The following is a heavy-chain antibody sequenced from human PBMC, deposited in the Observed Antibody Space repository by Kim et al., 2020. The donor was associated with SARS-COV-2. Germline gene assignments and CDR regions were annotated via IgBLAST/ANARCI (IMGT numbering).Heavy chain of an antibody. CDR3: ARTPDYGDYALYYYYGMDV. D-gene: IGHD4-17*01. J-gene: IGHJ6*02. Sequence: GGSLRLSCAASGFTFGDYYMSWIRQAPGKGLEWVSYISSSGSTIYYADSVKGRFTISRDNAKNSLYLQMNSLRAEDTAVYYCARTPDYGDYALYYYYGMDVWGQGTTVTVSS. CDR1: GFTFGDYY. CDR2: ISSSGSTI. V-gene: IGHV3-11*01.